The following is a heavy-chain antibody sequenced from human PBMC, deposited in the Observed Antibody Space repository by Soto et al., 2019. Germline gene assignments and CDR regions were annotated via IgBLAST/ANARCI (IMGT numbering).Heavy chain of an antibody. CDR2: IYYSGST. Sequence: DSLSLTCTVSGGSISSSSYYWGWIRQPPGKGLEWIGSIYYSGSTYYNPSLKSRVTISVDTSKNQFSLKLSSVTAADTDVYYCAKVGASGYDFYYYYGMDVWGQGTTVTVSS. D-gene: IGHD5-12*01. CDR3: AKVGASGYDFYYYYGMDV. CDR1: GGSISSSSYY. V-gene: IGHV4-39*01. J-gene: IGHJ6*02.